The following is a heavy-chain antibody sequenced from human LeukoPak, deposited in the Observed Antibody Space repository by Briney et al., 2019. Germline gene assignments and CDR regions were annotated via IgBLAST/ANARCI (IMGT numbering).Heavy chain of an antibody. CDR1: GFTFSKYW. Sequence: PGGSLRLSCAASGFTFSKYWMLWVRQAPGKGLESVSRINNDGTVTTYADSVKRRFTVSRDNADNSMFLHMNRVRAEDTAVYFFTTKQCLAPPPGAWGQGTPVTLAS. V-gene: IGHV3-74*01. CDR2: INNDGTVT. D-gene: IGHD6-19*01. J-gene: IGHJ5*02. CDR3: TTKQCLAPPPGA.